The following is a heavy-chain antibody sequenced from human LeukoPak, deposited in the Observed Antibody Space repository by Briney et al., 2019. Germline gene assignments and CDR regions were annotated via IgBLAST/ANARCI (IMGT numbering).Heavy chain of an antibody. Sequence: GSLRLSCAASGFTFSNYWMNWVRQAPGEGLEWVANIKQDGGEKYYVDSVKGRFTISRDNAKNSLYLQMNSLRAEDTAVYYCAREDSSGWYGGTNFDYWGQGTLATVSS. D-gene: IGHD6-19*01. V-gene: IGHV3-7*01. CDR3: AREDSSGWYGGTNFDY. CDR2: IKQDGGEK. J-gene: IGHJ4*02. CDR1: GFTFSNYW.